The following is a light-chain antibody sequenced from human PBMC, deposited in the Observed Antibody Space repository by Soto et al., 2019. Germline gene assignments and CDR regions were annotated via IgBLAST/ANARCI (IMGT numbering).Light chain of an antibody. CDR1: SSDVGSYNY. CDR3: SSYTTSSTHVV. CDR2: DVS. V-gene: IGLV2-14*01. Sequence: QSALTQPASVSGSPGQSITISCTGTSSDVGSYNYVSWYQQYPGTAPKLMIYDVSNRPSGVSYRFSGSKSGNTASLTISGLQAEDEADYDCSSYTTSSTHVVFGGGTKLTVL. J-gene: IGLJ2*01.